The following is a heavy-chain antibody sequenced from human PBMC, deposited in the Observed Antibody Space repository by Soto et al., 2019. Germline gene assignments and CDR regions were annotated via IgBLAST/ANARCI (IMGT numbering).Heavy chain of an antibody. CDR1: GGSTSRNGYY. CDR2: TDYSGRT. J-gene: IGHJ4*02. CDR3: GSSMDVSDTNGYYYLDY. V-gene: IGHV4-31*03. Sequence: SLNCIVSGGSTSRNGYYWKWIRQGPGKGLEWIGFTDYSGRTNYNPSLKSRVTISVDTSKNQFSLKLTSVTAADTAVYYCGSSMDVSDTNGYYYLDYWGQGTLVTVSS. D-gene: IGHD2-8*01.